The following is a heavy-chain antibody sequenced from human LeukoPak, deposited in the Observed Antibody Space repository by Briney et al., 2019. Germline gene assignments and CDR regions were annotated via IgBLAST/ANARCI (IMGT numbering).Heavy chain of an antibody. CDR1: GFTFSSYW. CDR2: IKQDGSEK. Sequence: GGSLRLSCAASGFTFSSYWMSWVRQAPGKGLEWVANIKQDGSEKYYVDSVKGRFTISRDNAKNSLYLQMNSLRAEDTAEYYCARIPRRSYMDVWGKGTTVTVSS. CDR3: ARIPRRSYMDV. J-gene: IGHJ6*03. D-gene: IGHD2-2*02. V-gene: IGHV3-7*01.